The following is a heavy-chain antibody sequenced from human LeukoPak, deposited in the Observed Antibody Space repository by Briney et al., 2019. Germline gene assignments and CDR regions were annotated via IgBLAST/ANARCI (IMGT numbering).Heavy chain of an antibody. CDR1: GFTFSSYS. V-gene: IGHV3-21*01. J-gene: IGHJ4*02. CDR2: ISSSGSFI. CDR3: ARGLDGYKVDY. D-gene: IGHD5-24*01. Sequence: PGGSLRLSCAASGFTFSSYSMNWVRQAPGKGLEWVSSISSSGSFISYADSVKGRFTISRDNAKNSLYLQMYSLRAEDTAVYYCARGLDGYKVDYWGQGTLVTVSS.